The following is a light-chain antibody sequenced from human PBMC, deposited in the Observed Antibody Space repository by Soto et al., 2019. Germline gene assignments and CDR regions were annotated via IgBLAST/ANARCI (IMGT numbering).Light chain of an antibody. CDR3: GTWDSSLSAGV. CDR2: DNN. V-gene: IGLV1-51*01. CDR1: SSNIGNNY. Sequence: QSVLTQPPSVSAAPGQKVTISCSGSSSNIGNNYVSWYQQLPGTALKLLIYDNNKRPSGIPDRFSGSKSGTSATLGITGLQTGDEADYYCGTWDSSLSAGVFGTGTKV. J-gene: IGLJ1*01.